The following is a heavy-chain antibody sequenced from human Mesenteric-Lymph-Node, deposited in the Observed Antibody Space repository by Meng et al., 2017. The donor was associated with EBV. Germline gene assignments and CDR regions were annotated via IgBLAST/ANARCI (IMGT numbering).Heavy chain of an antibody. Sequence: QVQVGQSGGEVRKPGSSVKVSCKASGGTFSSYAISWVRQAPGQGLEWMGGIIPIFATPDYAQKFQGRVTITADESTTTAYMDLSSLRSEDTAVYYCARSAGGDYSFDPWGQGTLVTVSS. D-gene: IGHD4-17*01. CDR1: GGTFSSYA. CDR3: ARSAGGDYSFDP. J-gene: IGHJ5*02. CDR2: IIPIFATP. V-gene: IGHV1-69*01.